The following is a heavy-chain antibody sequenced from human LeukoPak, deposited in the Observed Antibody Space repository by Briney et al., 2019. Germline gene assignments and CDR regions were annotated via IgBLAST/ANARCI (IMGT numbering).Heavy chain of an antibody. V-gene: IGHV3-23*01. CDR1: GFTFSSYA. CDR3: AKDGSGYYDFWSGYYPLDYFDY. Sequence: GGSLRLSCAASGFTFSSYAMSWVRQAPGKGLEWVSAISGSGGSTYYADSVKSRFTISRDNSKNTLYLQMNSLRAEDTAVYYCAKDGSGYYDFWSGYYPLDYFDYWGQGTLVTVSS. J-gene: IGHJ4*02. D-gene: IGHD3-3*01. CDR2: ISGSGGST.